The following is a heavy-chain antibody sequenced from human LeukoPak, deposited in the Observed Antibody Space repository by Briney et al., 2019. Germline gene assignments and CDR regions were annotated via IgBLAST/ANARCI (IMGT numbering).Heavy chain of an antibody. CDR1: GFTFSSYG. D-gene: IGHD6-19*01. V-gene: IGHV3-30*02. Sequence: GGSLRLSCAASGFTFSSYGMHWVRQAPGKGLEWVAFIRYDGSNKYYADSVKGRFTISRDNSKNTLYLQMNSLRTEDTAVYYCAKAQPGIAVAGTGYWGQGTLVTVSS. CDR3: AKAQPGIAVAGTGY. J-gene: IGHJ4*02. CDR2: IRYDGSNK.